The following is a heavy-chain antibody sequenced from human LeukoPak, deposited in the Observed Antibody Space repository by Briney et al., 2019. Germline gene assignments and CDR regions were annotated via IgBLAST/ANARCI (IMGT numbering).Heavy chain of an antibody. V-gene: IGHV3-30*18. CDR2: ISSDGSHK. J-gene: IGHJ4*02. CDR1: AFTFSTYG. CDR3: AKSESIIAVAGTLDY. Sequence: GGSLRLSCAASAFTFSTYGMHWVRQAPGKGLEWVALISSDGSHKYYADSVKGRCTISRDNSKNTLYLQMNSLRAEDTAVYYCAKSESIIAVAGTLDYWGQGTLVTVSS. D-gene: IGHD6-19*01.